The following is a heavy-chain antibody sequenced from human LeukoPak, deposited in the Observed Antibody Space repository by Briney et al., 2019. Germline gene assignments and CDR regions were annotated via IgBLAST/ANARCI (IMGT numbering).Heavy chain of an antibody. J-gene: IGHJ4*02. CDR3: AKGPYDSSGYYALFDY. V-gene: IGHV3-23*01. CDR2: INYGGDTT. Sequence: GGSLRLSCAAPEFTFSTYAMSWVRQAPGRGLEWVSSINYGGDTTYYADSVKGRFTISRDNSKNTLYLQMNSLRAEDTAVYYCAKGPYDSSGYYALFDYWGQGTLVTVSS. CDR1: EFTFSTYA. D-gene: IGHD3-22*01.